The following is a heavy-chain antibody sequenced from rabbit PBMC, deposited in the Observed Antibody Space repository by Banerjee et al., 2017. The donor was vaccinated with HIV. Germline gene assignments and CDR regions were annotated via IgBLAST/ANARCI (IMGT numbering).Heavy chain of an antibody. D-gene: IGHD3-1*01. CDR3: ARSAPVFGL. J-gene: IGHJ4*01. CDR2: IDAGSSGST. V-gene: IGHV1S45*01. Sequence: QEQLEESGGDLVKPEGSLTITCTASGFSFSNKYVMCWVRQAPGKGLEWIACIDAGSSGSTYYASWAKGRFTISKTSSTTVTLQMTSLTAADTATYFCARSAPVFGLWGQGTLVTVS. CDR1: GFSFSNKYV.